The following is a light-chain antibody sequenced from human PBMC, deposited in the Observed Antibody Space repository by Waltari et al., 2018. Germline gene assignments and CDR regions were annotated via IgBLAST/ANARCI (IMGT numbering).Light chain of an antibody. CDR1: QSLSIH. CDR2: DAS. Sequence: EVVLTQSPATLSLSPGERATLSCRASQSLSIHLAWYQHRPGQAPRLLIYDASSRATGLPSRFGGSGSGTDFTLTISSLEPEDSAVYYCQQRSNWPLTFGQGP. J-gene: IGKJ1*01. V-gene: IGKV3-11*01. CDR3: QQRSNWPLT.